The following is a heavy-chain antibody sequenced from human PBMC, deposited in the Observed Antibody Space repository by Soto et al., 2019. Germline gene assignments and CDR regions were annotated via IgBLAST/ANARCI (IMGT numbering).Heavy chain of an antibody. V-gene: IGHV3-23*01. CDR1: GFAFSSYA. D-gene: IGHD1-26*01. Sequence: GGSLRLSCAASGFAFSSYAMSWVRQAPGKGLEWVSAISGSGGSTYYADSVKGRFTISRDNSKNTLYLQMNSLRAEDTAVYYCAKDLLRYYYGMDVWGQGTTVTVSS. CDR3: AKDLLRYYYGMDV. J-gene: IGHJ6*02. CDR2: ISGSGGST.